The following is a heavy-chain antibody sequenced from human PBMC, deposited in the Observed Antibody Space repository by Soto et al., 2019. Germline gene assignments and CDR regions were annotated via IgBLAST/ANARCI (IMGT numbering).Heavy chain of an antibody. J-gene: IGHJ4*02. CDR1: GYTFTGYY. D-gene: IGHD6-13*01. Sequence: ASVKVSSKASGYTFTGYYMHWVRQAPGQGLEWMGWINPNSGGTNYAQKFQGWVTMTRDTSISTAYMELSRLRSDDTAVYYCARGLVGIAAAGTPMGYFDYWGQGTLVTVSS. CDR3: ARGLVGIAAAGTPMGYFDY. CDR2: INPNSGGT. V-gene: IGHV1-2*04.